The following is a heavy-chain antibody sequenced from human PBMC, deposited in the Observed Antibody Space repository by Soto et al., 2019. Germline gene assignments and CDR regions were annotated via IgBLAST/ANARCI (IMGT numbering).Heavy chain of an antibody. CDR1: GFSLSTAGKS. Sequence: HITLKESGPTLVKPTQTLTLTCTFSGFSLSTAGKSVAWIRQPPGKALEWLSVIYWDDDKRYSPSLKSRLTIAKDTSKNQVVLKMTNMDPLDTGTYYCAHSRGDGDYFPYWGQGTLVSVSS. J-gene: IGHJ4*02. V-gene: IGHV2-5*02. CDR3: AHSRGDGDYFPY. D-gene: IGHD3-16*01. CDR2: IYWDDDK.